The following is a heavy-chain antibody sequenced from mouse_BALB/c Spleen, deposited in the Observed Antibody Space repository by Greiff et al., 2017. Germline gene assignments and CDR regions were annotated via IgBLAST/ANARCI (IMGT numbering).Heavy chain of an antibody. J-gene: IGHJ4*01. V-gene: IGHV1-7*01. Sequence: VQLQQSGAELAKPGASVKMSCKASGYTFTSYWMHWVKQRPGQGLEWIGYINLSTGYTEYNQKFKDKATLTADKSSSTAYMQLSSLTSEDSAVYYCARGEDYDDAMDYWGQGTSVTVSS. CDR2: INLSTGYT. CDR1: GYTFTSYW. D-gene: IGHD2-4*01. CDR3: ARGEDYDDAMDY.